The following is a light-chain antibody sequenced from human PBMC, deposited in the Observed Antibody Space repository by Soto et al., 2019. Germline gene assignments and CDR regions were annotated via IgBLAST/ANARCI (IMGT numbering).Light chain of an antibody. CDR1: QSISSW. V-gene: IGKV1-5*03. Sequence: DIQMTQSPSTLSASVGDRVTITCRASQSISSWLAWYQQKPGKAPKLLIYKASSLESGVPSRFSGSGSGTEFSLTIISLQPDDFATYYCQHGRTFGQGTKVEIK. CDR2: KAS. CDR3: QHGRT. J-gene: IGKJ1*01.